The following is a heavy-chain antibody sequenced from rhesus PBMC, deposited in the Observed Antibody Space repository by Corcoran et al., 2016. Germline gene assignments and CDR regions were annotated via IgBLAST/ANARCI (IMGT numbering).Heavy chain of an antibody. CDR2: IYPCDSDT. CDR1: GYSFTGSW. J-gene: IGHJ4*01. Sequence: EVQLVQSGAEVKRPGESLRISCRTSGYSFTGSWISWVRQMPGKGLEWMGMIYPCDSDTKYSPSFQGQGTISADKSISTAYLQWSSLKASDTATYYCAKDNPGWTGYYFYWGQGVLVTVSS. V-gene: IGHV5-43*01. D-gene: IGHD3-3*01. CDR3: AKDNPGWTGYYFY.